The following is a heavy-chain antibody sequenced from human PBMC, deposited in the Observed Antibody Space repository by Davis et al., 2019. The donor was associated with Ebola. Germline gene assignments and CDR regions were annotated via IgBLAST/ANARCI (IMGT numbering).Heavy chain of an antibody. D-gene: IGHD6-19*01. J-gene: IGHJ5*02. CDR1: GYSFTSYW. CDR2: IYPGDSDT. V-gene: IGHV5-51*01. CDR3: AVSIAVAGTGGNWFDP. Sequence: PGGSLRLSCKGSGYSFTSYWIGWVRQMPGKGLEWMGIIYPGDSDTRYSPSFQGQVTISADKSISTAYLQWSSLKASDTAMYYCAVSIAVAGTGGNWFDPWGQGTLVTVSS.